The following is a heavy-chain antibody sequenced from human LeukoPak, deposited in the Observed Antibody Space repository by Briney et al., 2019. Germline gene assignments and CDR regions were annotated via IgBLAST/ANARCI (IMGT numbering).Heavy chain of an antibody. V-gene: IGHV4-59*08. J-gene: IGHJ4*02. CDR3: ARQGSGSHKD. Sequence: SETLSLTCTVSGGSISSYYWSWIRQPPGKGLEWIGYIYYSGSTNYNPSLKSRVTISVDTSKNQFSLKVSSVTAADTAVYYCARQGSGSHKDWGQGTLVTVSS. D-gene: IGHD1-26*01. CDR2: IYYSGST. CDR1: GGSISSYY.